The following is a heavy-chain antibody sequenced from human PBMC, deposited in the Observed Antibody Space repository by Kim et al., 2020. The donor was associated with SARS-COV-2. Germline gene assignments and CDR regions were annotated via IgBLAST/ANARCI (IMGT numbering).Heavy chain of an antibody. CDR2: IDPRNGAT. V-gene: IGHV1-2*02. CDR3: ATEVASTVGFNAY. CDR1: GYTFSDYY. J-gene: IGHJ4*02. D-gene: IGHD4-4*01. Sequence: ASVKVSCKTSGYTFSDYYVRWVRQAPGQGFEWLGWIDPRNGATNYAKTFQGRVTFSRDMSIDTAYMDFSGLASDDTAMYYCATEVASTVGFNAYWGQGTLVIVSS.